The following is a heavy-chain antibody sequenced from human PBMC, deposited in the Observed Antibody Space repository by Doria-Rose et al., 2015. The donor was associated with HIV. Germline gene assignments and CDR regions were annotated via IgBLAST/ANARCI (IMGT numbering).Heavy chain of an antibody. CDR1: SFSSYW. J-gene: IGHJ3*02. CDR3: ARLKVGSTDGFDI. CDR2: IYPGDSDT. V-gene: IGHV5-51*01. D-gene: IGHD1-26*01. Sequence: SFSSYWIGWVRQMPGKGLEWMGIIYPGDSDTRYSPSFEGQVTISADKSISTAYLQWSSLKASDTAMYYCARLKVGSTDGFDIWGQGTMVTVSS.